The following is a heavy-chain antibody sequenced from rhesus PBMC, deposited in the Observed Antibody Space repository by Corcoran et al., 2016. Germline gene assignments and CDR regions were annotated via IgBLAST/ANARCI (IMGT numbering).Heavy chain of an antibody. CDR1: GFSLSTSGMG. J-gene: IGHJ4*01. Sequence: QVTLKESGPALVKPTQTLTLNCTFSGFSLSTSGMGVGWIRQPPRKTREWLAHIYWDDDKRYRTSLKSRLTIAKDTSKNQVVLTMTNMDPVDTATYYCARRRSGYFDYWGQGVLVTVSS. V-gene: IGHV2-1*01. CDR2: IYWDDDK. CDR3: ARRRSGYFDY.